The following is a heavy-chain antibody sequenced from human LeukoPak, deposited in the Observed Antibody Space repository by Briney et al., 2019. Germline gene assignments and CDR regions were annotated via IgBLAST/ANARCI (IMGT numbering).Heavy chain of an antibody. J-gene: IGHJ5*02. CDR3: ARDLGPVVAASHNWFDP. CDR2: INPSGGST. D-gene: IGHD2-15*01. Sequence: ASVKVSCEASGYTFTSYYMHWVRQAPGQGLEWMGIINPSGGSTSYAQKFQGRVTMTRDTSTSTVYMELSSLRSEDTAVYYCARDLGPVVAASHNWFDPWGQGTLVTVSS. V-gene: IGHV1-46*01. CDR1: GYTFTSYY.